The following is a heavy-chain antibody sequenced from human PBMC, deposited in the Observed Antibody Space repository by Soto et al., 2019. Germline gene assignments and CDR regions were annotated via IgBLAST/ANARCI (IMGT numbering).Heavy chain of an antibody. J-gene: IGHJ5*02. V-gene: IGHV4-59*01. D-gene: IGHD3-3*01. CDR3: AINFGVVVPVPNWFDP. CDR2: IYYSGST. CDR1: GGSISSYY. Sequence: SETLSLTCTVSGGSISSYYWSWIRQPPGKGLEWIGYIYYSGSTNYNPSLKSRVTISVDTSKNQFSLKLSSVTAADTAVYYCAINFGVVVPVPNWFDPWAQGTLVPVSS.